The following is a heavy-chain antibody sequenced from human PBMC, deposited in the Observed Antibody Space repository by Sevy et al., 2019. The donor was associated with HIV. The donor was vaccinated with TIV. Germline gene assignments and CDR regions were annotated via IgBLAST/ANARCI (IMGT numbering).Heavy chain of an antibody. V-gene: IGHV1-8*01. CDR3: ASGGNGDFWSYEYYYYGMDV. J-gene: IGHJ6*02. D-gene: IGHD3-3*01. CDR2: MSPKSGAT. Sequence: ASVKVSCEASGYTFTSYDINWVRQATGQGLEWMGWMSPKSGATGFGQKFQGGVTMTRKASIGKAYMELSSRTYEDTAFYYCASGGNGDFWSYEYYYYGMDVWGQGTAVTVSS. CDR1: GYTFTSYD.